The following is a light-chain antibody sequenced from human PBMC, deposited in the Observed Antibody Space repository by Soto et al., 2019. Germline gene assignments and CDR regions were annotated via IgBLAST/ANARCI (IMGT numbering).Light chain of an antibody. CDR3: SSYAGSYILGV. Sequence: QSVLTQPASVSGSPGQSITISCTGTSGDIGSYNRVSWYQQHPGKAPKLIIYDVTKRTSGVPDRFSGSKSGNSASLTISGLQAEDEADYYCSSYAGSYILGVFGGGTKVTVL. V-gene: IGLV2-11*01. CDR2: DVT. J-gene: IGLJ3*02. CDR1: SGDIGSYNR.